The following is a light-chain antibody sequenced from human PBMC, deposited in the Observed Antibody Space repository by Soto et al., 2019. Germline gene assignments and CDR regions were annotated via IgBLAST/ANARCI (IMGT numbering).Light chain of an antibody. CDR1: QSVSSFY. J-gene: IGKJ1*01. CDR3: QQYDISPRT. CDR2: GSS. Sequence: EIVLTQSPGTLSLSPGERATLSCRASQSVSSFYLAWYQQKPGQAPRLLIYGSSNRATGIPDRFSGSGSGTDFTLTISRLDPEDFAVYYCQQYDISPRTFGQGTKVDIK. V-gene: IGKV3-20*01.